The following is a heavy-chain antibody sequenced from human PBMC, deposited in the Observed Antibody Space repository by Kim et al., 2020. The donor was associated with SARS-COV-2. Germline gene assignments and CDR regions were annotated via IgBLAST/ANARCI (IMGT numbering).Heavy chain of an antibody. V-gene: IGHV4-4*07. CDR3: ARDNIVVVPAAIHHYYYGMDV. CDR1: GGSISSYY. J-gene: IGHJ6*02. CDR2: IYTSGST. Sequence: SETLSLTCTVSGGSISSYYWSWIRQPAGKGLEWIGRIYTSGSTNYNPSLKSRVTMSVDTSKNQFSLKLSSVTAADTAVYYCARDNIVVVPAAIHHYYYGMDVWGQGTTVTVSS. D-gene: IGHD2-2*02.